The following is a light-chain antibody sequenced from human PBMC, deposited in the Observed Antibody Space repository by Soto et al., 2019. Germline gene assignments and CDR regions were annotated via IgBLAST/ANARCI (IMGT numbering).Light chain of an antibody. Sequence: ETGLTQSPATLSLSPGERATLSFRASESINNYLGWYQQKPGQGPRLLIYDASNRATGIPARFSGSGSGADFTLTISSLEPEDFAVYYCQQRANWPITFGQGTRLEIK. J-gene: IGKJ5*01. CDR3: QQRANWPIT. CDR2: DAS. CDR1: ESINNY. V-gene: IGKV3-11*01.